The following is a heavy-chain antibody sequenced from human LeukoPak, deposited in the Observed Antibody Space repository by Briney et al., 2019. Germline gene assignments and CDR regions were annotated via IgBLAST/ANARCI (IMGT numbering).Heavy chain of an antibody. CDR2: ISGSGSAT. CDR3: AKKNSARDGMDV. Sequence: GGSLRLSCAASGFRFSTFAMSWVRQAPGKGLEWVSGISGSGSATYYADSVKGRFTISRDNSKNTLYLQMNSLRADDKAVYYCAKKNSARDGMDVWGQGTTVTFPS. CDR1: GFRFSTFA. D-gene: IGHD1-26*01. J-gene: IGHJ6*02. V-gene: IGHV3-23*01.